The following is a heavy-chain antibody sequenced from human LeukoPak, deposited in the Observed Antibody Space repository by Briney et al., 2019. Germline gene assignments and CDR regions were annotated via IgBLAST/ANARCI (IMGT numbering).Heavy chain of an antibody. D-gene: IGHD3-9*01. V-gene: IGHV3-64*01. CDR1: GFTFSRYA. J-gene: IGHJ4*02. CDR3: ARVSFRGYDLLTGPLDY. Sequence: GGSLRLSCAASGFTFSRYAMHWVRQAPGKGLEYVSAISSNGGSTYYANSVKGRFTISRDNSKNTLYLQMGSLRAEDMAVYYCARVSFRGYDLLTGPLDYWGQGTLVTVSS. CDR2: ISSNGGST.